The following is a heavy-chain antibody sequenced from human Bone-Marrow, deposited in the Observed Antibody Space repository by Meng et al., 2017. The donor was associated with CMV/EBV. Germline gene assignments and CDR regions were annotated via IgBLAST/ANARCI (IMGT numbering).Heavy chain of an antibody. V-gene: IGHV1-69*05. D-gene: IGHD2-2*01. CDR3: ARCNTSCSATLYYYYGMAV. Sequence: SVKVSCKASGYTFTSYGISWVRQAPGQGLEWMGGIIPIFGTANYAQKFQGRVTITTDESTSTAYMELSSLRSEDTAVYYCARCNTSCSATLYYYYGMAVWGQGNTVNFSS. J-gene: IGHJ6*02. CDR2: IIPIFGTA. CDR1: GYTFTSYG.